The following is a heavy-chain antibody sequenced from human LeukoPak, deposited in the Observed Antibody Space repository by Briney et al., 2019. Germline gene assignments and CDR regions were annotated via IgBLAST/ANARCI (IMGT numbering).Heavy chain of an antibody. J-gene: IGHJ4*02. CDR3: ARGVRIAVADPHLDY. V-gene: IGHV4-34*01. CDR1: GGSFSGYH. D-gene: IGHD6-19*01. Sequence: SETLSLTCGVYGGSFSGYHWNWIRQPPGEGLEWIGEINHSGSTNYNPSLKSRVTISVDTSKKQFSLRLSSVTAADTAVYFCARGVRIAVADPHLDYWGQGTWSPSPQ. CDR2: INHSGST.